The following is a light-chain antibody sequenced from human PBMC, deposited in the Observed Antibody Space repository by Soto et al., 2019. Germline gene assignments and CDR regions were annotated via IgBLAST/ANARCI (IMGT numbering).Light chain of an antibody. J-gene: IGKJ1*01. CDR1: QTISSY. CDR3: QQSYSSPQT. CDR2: AAS. V-gene: IGKV1-39*01. Sequence: DIQMTQSPSSLSPSVGDRVTITCRASQTISSYLNWYQHKPGKAPKLLIYAASSLQSGVPSRFTGSGSGSDFTLTISSLQPEDFATYYCQQSYSSPQTFGQGTKVDIK.